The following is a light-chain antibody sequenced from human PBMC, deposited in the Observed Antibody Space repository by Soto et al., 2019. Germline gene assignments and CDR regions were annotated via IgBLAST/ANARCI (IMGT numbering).Light chain of an antibody. V-gene: IGLV1-51*01. CDR1: TSNIGNNY. CDR2: DNN. CDR3: ATWDSSLSGGV. Sequence: QSVLTQPPSVSSASGLKVTISCSGSTSNIGNNYVSWYQQLPGTAPKLLIYDNNRRPSGIPDRFSASKSGTSATLGITGLRTGDEADYYCATWDSSLSGGVFGGGTKLTVL. J-gene: IGLJ3*02.